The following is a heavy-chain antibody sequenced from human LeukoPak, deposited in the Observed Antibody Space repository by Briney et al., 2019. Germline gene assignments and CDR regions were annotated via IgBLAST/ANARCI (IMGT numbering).Heavy chain of an antibody. CDR2: IISSSSYI. J-gene: IGHJ4*02. Sequence: GGSLRLSYAASGFTFSSYSMNWVRQAPGKGLEWVSSIISSSSYIYYADSVKGRFTISRDNAKNSLYLQMNSLRAEDTAVYYCARMGGSSGDCWGQGTLVTVSS. CDR1: GFTFSSYS. CDR3: ARMGGSSGDC. V-gene: IGHV3-21*01. D-gene: IGHD6-6*01.